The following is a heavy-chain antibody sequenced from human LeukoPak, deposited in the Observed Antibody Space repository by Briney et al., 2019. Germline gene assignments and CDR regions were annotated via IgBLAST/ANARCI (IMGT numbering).Heavy chain of an antibody. Sequence: GRPLRLSCAASGFTFTRSGMHWVRQAPGKGLEWLAVISYDGSDKYCADSVKGRFTISRDNSKNTLYLQMNSLRAEDTAVYYCAKDRSGSWSFDYWGQGTLVTVSS. CDR2: ISYDGSDK. V-gene: IGHV3-30*18. J-gene: IGHJ4*02. CDR1: GFTFTRSG. D-gene: IGHD6-13*01. CDR3: AKDRSGSWSFDY.